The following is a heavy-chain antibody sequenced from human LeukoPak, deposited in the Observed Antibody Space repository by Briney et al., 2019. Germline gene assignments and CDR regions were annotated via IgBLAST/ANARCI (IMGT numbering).Heavy chain of an antibody. CDR3: ARDPFALLDPYGMDV. CDR1: GFTFSSYA. Sequence: PGGSLRLSCAASGFTFSSYAMHWVRQAPGKGLEWVAVISYDGSNKYYADSVKGRFTISRDNSKNTLYLQMNSLRAEDTAVYYCARDPFALLDPYGMDVWGQGTTVTVSS. V-gene: IGHV3-30-3*01. D-gene: IGHD3-10*01. J-gene: IGHJ6*02. CDR2: ISYDGSNK.